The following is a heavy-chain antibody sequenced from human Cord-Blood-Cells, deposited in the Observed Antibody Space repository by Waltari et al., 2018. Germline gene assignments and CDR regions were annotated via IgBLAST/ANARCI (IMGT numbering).Heavy chain of an antibody. J-gene: IGHJ4*02. D-gene: IGHD5-12*01. Sequence: QVQLVQSGAEVKKPGASVKVSCKASGYTFTGYYMHWVRQAPGQGLEWMGWINPNSGGTNYAQKFQGWVTMTRDTSISTAYMELSRLRSDDTAVYCCARGPPANSGYDHPYDYWGQGTLVTVSS. CDR1: GYTFTGYY. CDR3: ARGPPANSGYDHPYDY. V-gene: IGHV1-2*04. CDR2: INPNSGGT.